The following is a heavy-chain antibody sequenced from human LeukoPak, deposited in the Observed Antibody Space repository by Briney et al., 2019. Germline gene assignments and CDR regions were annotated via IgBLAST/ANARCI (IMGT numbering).Heavy chain of an antibody. Sequence: SETLSLTCTVSGGSISSYYWSWIRQPAGKGLEWIGRIYTSGSTNYNPSLKSRVTISVDTSKNQFSLKLSSVTAADTAVYYCAGDYGDYRRGGFDPWGQGTLVTVSS. J-gene: IGHJ5*02. V-gene: IGHV4-4*07. D-gene: IGHD4-17*01. CDR1: GGSISSYY. CDR2: IYTSGST. CDR3: AGDYGDYRRGGFDP.